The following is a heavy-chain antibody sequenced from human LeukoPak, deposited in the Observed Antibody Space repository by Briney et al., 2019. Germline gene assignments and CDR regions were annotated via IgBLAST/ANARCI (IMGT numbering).Heavy chain of an antibody. Sequence: PGGPLRLSCAASGFTFSSYEMNWVRQAPGKGLEWVSYISSSGSTIYYADSVKGRFTISRDNAKNSLYLQMNSLRAEDTAVYYCARNTPSVEMATISFFDYWGQGTLVTVSS. V-gene: IGHV3-48*03. J-gene: IGHJ4*02. CDR3: ARNTPSVEMATISFFDY. CDR2: ISSSGSTI. CDR1: GFTFSSYE. D-gene: IGHD5-24*01.